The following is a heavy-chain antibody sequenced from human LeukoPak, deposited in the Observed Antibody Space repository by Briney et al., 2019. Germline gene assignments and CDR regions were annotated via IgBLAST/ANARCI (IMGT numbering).Heavy chain of an antibody. J-gene: IGHJ4*02. Sequence: GGSLRLSCAASGFTFSSYAMSWVRQAPGKGLEWVSAISGSGGSTYYADSVKGRFTISRDNSKNTLYLQMNGLRAEDTAVYYCAKDLAWGSSGHYFDCWGQGALVTVSS. V-gene: IGHV3-23*01. CDR3: AKDLAWGSSGHYFDC. D-gene: IGHD3/OR15-3a*01. CDR2: ISGSGGST. CDR1: GFTFSSYA.